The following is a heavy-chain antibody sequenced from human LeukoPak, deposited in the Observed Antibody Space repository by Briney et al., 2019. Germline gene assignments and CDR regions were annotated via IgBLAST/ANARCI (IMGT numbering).Heavy chain of an antibody. CDR1: GFTFSSYA. CDR2: ISYDGSNK. CDR3: ARPLGDTMVHAFDI. V-gene: IGHV3-30-3*01. J-gene: IGHJ3*02. Sequence: GGSLRLSRAASGFTFSSYAMHWVRQAPGKGLEWVAVISYDGSNKYYADSVKGRFTISRDNSKNTLYLQMNSLRAEDTAVYYCARPLGDTMVHAFDIWGQGTMVTVSS. D-gene: IGHD2-8*01.